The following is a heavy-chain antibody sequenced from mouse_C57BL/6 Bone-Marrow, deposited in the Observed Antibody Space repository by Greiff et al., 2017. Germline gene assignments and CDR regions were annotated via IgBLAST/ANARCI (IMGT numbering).Heavy chain of an antibody. D-gene: IGHD2-3*01. CDR2: IYPGGGYT. J-gene: IGHJ4*01. Sequence: QVHVKQSGAELVRPGTSVKMSCKASGYTFTNYWIGWAKQRPGHGLEWIGDIYPGGGYTNYNEKFKGKATLTADKSSSTAYMQFSSLTSEDSAIYYCARCYDVYYFYAMDYWGQGTSVTVSS. CDR3: ARCYDVYYFYAMDY. V-gene: IGHV1-63*01. CDR1: GYTFTNYW.